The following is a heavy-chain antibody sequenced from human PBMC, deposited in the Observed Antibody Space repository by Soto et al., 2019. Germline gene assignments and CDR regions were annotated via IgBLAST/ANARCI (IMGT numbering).Heavy chain of an antibody. Sequence: LXLSCTVSFGAPTYYYWLWIRQAPGKGLEWLGYIFDGGSANYNPSLKSRVSFSLDKSQNQLSLKLTYVTGADTAIYYCVSVEGTPTVTGDYYYYAADASGQGTAVTVS. CDR2: IFDGGSA. CDR3: VSVEGTPTVTGDYYYYAADA. D-gene: IGHD4-17*01. J-gene: IGHJ6*02. CDR1: FGAPTYYY. V-gene: IGHV4-59*12.